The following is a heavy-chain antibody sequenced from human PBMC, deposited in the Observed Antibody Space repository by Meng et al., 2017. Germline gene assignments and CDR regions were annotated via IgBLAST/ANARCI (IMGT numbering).Heavy chain of an antibody. V-gene: IGHV4-59*01. D-gene: IGHD3-22*01. Sequence: SETLFLTCTVSGVSISCYYWSWIRQPPGKGLEWMGYIYYSGSTNYNPSLKSRVTISVDTAKNQFFLKLSSVTAADTAVYYCARDPGYYYDSSGYYELGYFDYWGQGTLVTVSS. J-gene: IGHJ4*02. CDR1: GVSISCYY. CDR3: ARDPGYYYDSSGYYELGYFDY. CDR2: IYYSGST.